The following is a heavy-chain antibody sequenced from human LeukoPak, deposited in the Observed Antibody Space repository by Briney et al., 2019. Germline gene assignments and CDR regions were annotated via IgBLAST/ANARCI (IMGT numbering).Heavy chain of an antibody. D-gene: IGHD3-10*01. V-gene: IGHV4-59*12. CDR1: GGSIRSYY. CDR3: ARVGRFGELFFDY. CDR2: IYYSGNT. Sequence: SETLSLTCTVSGGSIRSYYWNWIRQPPGKGLEWIGYIYYSGNTNYNPSLKSRVTMSVDTSKNQFSLKLSSVTAADTAVYYCARVGRFGELFFDYWGQGTLVTVSS. J-gene: IGHJ4*02.